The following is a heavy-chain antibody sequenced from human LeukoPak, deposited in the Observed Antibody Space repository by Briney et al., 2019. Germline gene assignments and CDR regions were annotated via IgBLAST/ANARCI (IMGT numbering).Heavy chain of an antibody. V-gene: IGHV5-51*01. CDR2: IYPGDSDT. D-gene: IGHD2-2*01. J-gene: IGHJ4*02. Sequence: GESLKISCKGSGYSFTSYWIGWVRQMPGKGLEWMGIIYPGDSDTRYSPSFQGQVTISADKSISTAYLQWSSLKASDTAMYYCARRESLGYCSSTSCSAFDYWGQGTLVTVSS. CDR1: GYSFTSYW. CDR3: ARRESLGYCSSTSCSAFDY.